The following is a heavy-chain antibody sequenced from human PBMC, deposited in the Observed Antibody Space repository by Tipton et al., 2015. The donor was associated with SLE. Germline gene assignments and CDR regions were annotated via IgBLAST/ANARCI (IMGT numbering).Heavy chain of an antibody. CDR3: ARDSEWLASGYYYYYMDV. CDR2: ISYDGSNK. CDR1: GFTFSSYD. J-gene: IGHJ6*03. V-gene: IGHV3-30-3*01. D-gene: IGHD3-3*01. Sequence: SLRLSCAASGFTFSSYDMHWVRQAPGKGLEWVAVISYDGSNKYYADSVKGRFTISRDNSKNTLYLQMNSLRAEDTAVYYCARDSEWLASGYYYYYMDVWGKGTTVTVSS.